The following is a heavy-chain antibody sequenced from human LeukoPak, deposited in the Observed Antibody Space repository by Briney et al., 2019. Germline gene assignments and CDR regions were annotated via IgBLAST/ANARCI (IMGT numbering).Heavy chain of an antibody. CDR2: MNPNSGNT. Sequence: ASVKVSCKASGYTFTTYDINWVRQATGQGLEWMGGMNPNSGNTGYAQKFQGRVTMTRNTSISTAYMELSSLRSENTAVYYCARSITMVRGVIKGLDYWGQGTLVTVSS. V-gene: IGHV1-8*01. CDR3: ARSITMVRGVIKGLDY. CDR1: GYTFTTYD. D-gene: IGHD3-10*01. J-gene: IGHJ4*02.